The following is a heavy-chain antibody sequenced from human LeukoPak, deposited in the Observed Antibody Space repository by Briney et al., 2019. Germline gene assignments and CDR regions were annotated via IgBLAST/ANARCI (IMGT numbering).Heavy chain of an antibody. CDR2: IRYDGSNE. V-gene: IGHV3-30*02. J-gene: IGHJ4*02. CDR3: ARVSGRPRAFDY. Sequence: PGESLKISCTSSGFTFTSYAIHWVRQAPGEGLEWVTYIRYDGSNEFYADSVKGRFSISRDNSKNTLYLQMNSLRAEDTAVYYCARVSGRPRAFDYWGQGTLVTVSS. CDR1: GFTFTSYA.